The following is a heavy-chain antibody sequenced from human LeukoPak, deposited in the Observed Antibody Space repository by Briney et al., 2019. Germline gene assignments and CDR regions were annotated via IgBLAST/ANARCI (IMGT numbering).Heavy chain of an antibody. J-gene: IGHJ4*02. CDR1: GGTFSSYA. Sequence: KVSCKASGGTFSSYAISWVRQAPGQGLEWMGRIIPILGIANYAQKFQGRVTITADKSTSTAYMELSSLRSEDTAVYYCARITGVGGGYFDYWGQGTLVTVSS. CDR2: IIPILGIA. CDR3: ARITGVGGGYFDY. D-gene: IGHD4-23*01. V-gene: IGHV1-69*04.